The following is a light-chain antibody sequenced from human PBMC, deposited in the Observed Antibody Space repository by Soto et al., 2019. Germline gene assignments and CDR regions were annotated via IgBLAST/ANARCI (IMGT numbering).Light chain of an antibody. Sequence: IVLTQSPGTLSLSPGDRATLSCRASQSVSSNFLAWYQQKPGQAPRLLIYGASIRATGIPDRFSGSGPGTDFTLTIRRLEPEDFAMYFCDQYGSSPRTFGQGTKVEIK. J-gene: IGKJ1*01. CDR1: QSVSSNF. CDR3: DQYGSSPRT. CDR2: GAS. V-gene: IGKV3-20*01.